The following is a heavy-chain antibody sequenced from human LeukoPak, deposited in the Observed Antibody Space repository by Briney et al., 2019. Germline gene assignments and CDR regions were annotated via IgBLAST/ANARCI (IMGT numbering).Heavy chain of an antibody. J-gene: IGHJ4*02. CDR3: ARVYIVGSGSYYLLGY. V-gene: IGHV4-4*02. CDR2: IYHSGST. D-gene: IGHD3-10*01. CDR1: GGSISSSNW. Sequence: PSGTLSLTCAVSGGSISSSNWWSWVRQPPGKGLEWIGEIYHSGSTNYNPSLKSRVTISVDKSKNQFSLKLSSVTAADTAVYYCARVYIVGSGSYYLLGYWGQGTLVTVSS.